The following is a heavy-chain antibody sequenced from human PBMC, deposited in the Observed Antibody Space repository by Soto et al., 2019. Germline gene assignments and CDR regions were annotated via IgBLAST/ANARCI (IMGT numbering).Heavy chain of an antibody. D-gene: IGHD4-17*01. CDR3: ARVGGDDFGDSGGFDY. Sequence: SETLSLTCTVSGCSIRDYFWTWIRQPPGKGLEWIGYIYYSGRTNYNPSLKNGVSISVDTSKNHFSLLLRSVTAADTAVYYCARVGGDDFGDSGGFDYWGQGTLVTVSS. CDR1: GCSIRDYF. CDR2: IYYSGRT. V-gene: IGHV4-59*01. J-gene: IGHJ4*02.